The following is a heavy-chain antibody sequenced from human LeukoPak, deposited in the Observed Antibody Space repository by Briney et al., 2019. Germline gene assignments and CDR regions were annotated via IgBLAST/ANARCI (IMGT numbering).Heavy chain of an antibody. D-gene: IGHD6-13*01. J-gene: IGHJ3*02. CDR3: SRLEDSSPIEVALDI. CDR1: GFSFSCSV. CDR2: IRSKRNNYAT. V-gene: IGHV3-73*01. Sequence: GGSLRLSCAGSGFSFSCSVMHWVRQAAGKGLEWVGRIRSKRNNYATAYAASVKGRFTISRDDSKSTVYLYMDSLKTEDTALYYCSRLEDSSPIEVALDIWGQGTVVTVSS.